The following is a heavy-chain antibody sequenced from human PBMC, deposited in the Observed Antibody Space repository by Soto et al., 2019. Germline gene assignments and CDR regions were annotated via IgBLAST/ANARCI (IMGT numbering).Heavy chain of an antibody. Sequence: QVQLVESGGGVVQPGRSLRLSCAASGFTFSSYAMHWVRQAPGKGLEWVAVISYDGSNKYYADSVKGRFTISRDNSKNTLYLQMNSLRAEDTAVYYCARDSIVVVVAATSSRWFDPWGQGTLVTVSS. CDR2: ISYDGSNK. V-gene: IGHV3-30-3*01. CDR3: ARDSIVVVVAATSSRWFDP. J-gene: IGHJ5*02. D-gene: IGHD2-15*01. CDR1: GFTFSSYA.